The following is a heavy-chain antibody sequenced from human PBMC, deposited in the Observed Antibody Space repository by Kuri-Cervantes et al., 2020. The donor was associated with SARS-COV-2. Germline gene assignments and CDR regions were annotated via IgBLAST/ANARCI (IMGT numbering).Heavy chain of an antibody. CDR3: EGGFAMVRSMDV. CDR1: GFTVSRNY. V-gene: IGHV3-53*01. Sequence: GESLKISCAVSGFTVSRNYMSWVRQAPGKGLEWVSVTYSGGNAYYADSVKGRFTISTDDSKNTLYLQLNSLRAEDSAVYYCEGGFAMVRSMDVWGQGTTVTVSS. D-gene: IGHD3-10*01. CDR2: TYSGGNA. J-gene: IGHJ6*02.